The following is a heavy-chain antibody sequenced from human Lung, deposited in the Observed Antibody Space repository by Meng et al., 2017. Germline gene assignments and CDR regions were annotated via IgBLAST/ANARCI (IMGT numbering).Heavy chain of an antibody. D-gene: IGHD1-1*01. CDR1: GGSLSGYY. CDR3: ARQARRSGAWTFFDY. V-gene: IGHV4-59*08. CDR2: AYYNGNT. J-gene: IGHJ4*02. Sequence: QVQLQESGPGLVKPSETLSLTCTVSGGSLSGYYWSWIRQPPGKGLEWIGYAYYNGNTNYNPSLKSRVTISVDTSKNQFSLSLNSVTAADTAVYYCARQARRSGAWTFFDYWGQGTLVTVSS.